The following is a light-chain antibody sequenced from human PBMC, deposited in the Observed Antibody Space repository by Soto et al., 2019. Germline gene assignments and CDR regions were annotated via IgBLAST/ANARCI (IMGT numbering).Light chain of an antibody. J-gene: IGKJ4*01. CDR2: DAS. CDR1: QSVSSY. V-gene: IGKV3-11*01. Sequence: EIVLTQSPATLSLSPGERATLSCRASQSVSSYLAWYQQKPCQAPRLLIYDASNRATGIPARFSGSGSGTDFTLTISSLEPEDFAVYYCQQRSNWLTFGGGTTVEIK. CDR3: QQRSNWLT.